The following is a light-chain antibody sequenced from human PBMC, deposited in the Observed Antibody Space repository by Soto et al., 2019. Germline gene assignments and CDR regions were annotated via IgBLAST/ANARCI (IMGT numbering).Light chain of an antibody. CDR2: AAS. CDR1: QGISTY. V-gene: IGKV1-27*01. CDR3: QNYNGAPWT. J-gene: IGKJ1*01. Sequence: DIQMTQSPSSLSASVGDRVTITCGASQGISTYLVWYQQKPGTVPKLLIFAASTLQSGVPSRFSGSGSGTDFTLTISSLQPEDVAAYYCQNYNGAPWTIGQGTKVEIK.